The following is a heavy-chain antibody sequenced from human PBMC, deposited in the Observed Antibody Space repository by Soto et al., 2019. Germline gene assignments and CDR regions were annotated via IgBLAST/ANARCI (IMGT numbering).Heavy chain of an antibody. Sequence: PGGSLRLPCAASGFTFSSYWMSWVRQAPGKGLEWVANIKQDGSEKYYVDSVKGRFTISRDNAKNSLYLQMNSLRAEDTAVYYCARDWGAEQLPLLTGGGMDVWGQGTTVTVSS. J-gene: IGHJ6*02. CDR3: ARDWGAEQLPLLTGGGMDV. V-gene: IGHV3-7*03. D-gene: IGHD6-6*01. CDR1: GFTFSSYW. CDR2: IKQDGSEK.